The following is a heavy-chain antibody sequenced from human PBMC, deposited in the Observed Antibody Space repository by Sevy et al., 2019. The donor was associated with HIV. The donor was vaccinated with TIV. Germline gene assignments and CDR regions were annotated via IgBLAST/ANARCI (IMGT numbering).Heavy chain of an antibody. V-gene: IGHV3-11*01. Sequence: GGSLRLSCAASGFTFSDYYMSWIRQAPGKGLEWVSYISSSGSTIYYADSVKGRFTISRDNAKNSLYLQMNSLRAEDTAVYCCARDRYYYDSSGSGFDYWGQGTLVTVSS. J-gene: IGHJ4*02. CDR1: GFTFSDYY. CDR3: ARDRYYYDSSGSGFDY. CDR2: ISSSGSTI. D-gene: IGHD3-22*01.